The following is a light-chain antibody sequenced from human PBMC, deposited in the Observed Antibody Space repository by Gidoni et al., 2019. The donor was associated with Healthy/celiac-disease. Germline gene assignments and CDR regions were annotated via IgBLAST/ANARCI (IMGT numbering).Light chain of an antibody. CDR3: AAWDDSLSGPNWV. CDR1: SSNIGSNY. J-gene: IGLJ3*02. V-gene: IGLV1-47*02. CDR2: SNN. Sequence: QSVLTQPPSASGTPGKRVTISCSGSSSNIGSNYVYWYQQLPGTAPKLLTYSNNQRPSGVPDRFSGSKSGTSASLAISGLRSEDEADYYCAAWDDSLSGPNWVFGGGTKLTVL.